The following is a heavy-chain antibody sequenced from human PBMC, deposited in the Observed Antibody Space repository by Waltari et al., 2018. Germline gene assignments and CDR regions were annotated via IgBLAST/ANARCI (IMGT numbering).Heavy chain of an antibody. Sequence: QVQLVQSGAEVKKPGASVKVSFKASGSTFTSYAMHWVLQAPGQRLEWMGWINAGNGNTKYSQKFQGRVTITRDTAASTAYMELSSLRAEDTAVYYCARAAERDYYGMDVWGQGTTVTVSS. CDR3: ARAAERDYYGMDV. D-gene: IGHD6-13*01. CDR1: GSTFTSYA. J-gene: IGHJ6*02. CDR2: INAGNGNT. V-gene: IGHV1-3*01.